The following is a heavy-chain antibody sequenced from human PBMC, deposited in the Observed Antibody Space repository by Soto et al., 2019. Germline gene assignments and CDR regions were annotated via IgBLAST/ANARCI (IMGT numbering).Heavy chain of an antibody. CDR1: GYTFTNYY. Sequence: QVQLVQSGAEVKNPGASVKVSCKASGYTFTNYYIHWVRQAPGQGLEWMAIINPNGGSTNYAQKFQGRVTLARDTLTSTVYMELRSLRSEDTAIYYCARGLAAGDYWGQGTLVTVSS. D-gene: IGHD6-13*01. CDR2: INPNGGST. J-gene: IGHJ4*02. V-gene: IGHV1-46*01. CDR3: ARGLAAGDY.